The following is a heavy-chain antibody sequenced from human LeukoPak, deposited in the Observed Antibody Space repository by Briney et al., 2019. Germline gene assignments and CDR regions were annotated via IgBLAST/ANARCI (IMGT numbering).Heavy chain of an antibody. CDR2: IYPGDSDT. CDR3: ARHLIWSGYDSGVRDY. V-gene: IGHV5-51*01. CDR1: GYSFASYW. Sequence: GESLKISCKGSGYSFASYWIGWVRQMPGKGLEWMGIIYPGDSDTRYSPSFQGQVTISADKSISTAYLQWSSLKASDTAMYYCARHLIWSGYDSGVRDYWGQGTLVTVSS. D-gene: IGHD5-12*01. J-gene: IGHJ4*02.